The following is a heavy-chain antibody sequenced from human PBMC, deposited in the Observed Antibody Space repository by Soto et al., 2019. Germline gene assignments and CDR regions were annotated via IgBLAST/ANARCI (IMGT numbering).Heavy chain of an antibody. CDR1: GFTFSDYY. V-gene: IGHV3-11*01. CDR3: ASGTNGAFFVY. D-gene: IGHD2-8*01. CDR2: ISSRSSTI. Sequence: QVQLVESGGGLVKPGGSLRLSCAASGFTFSDYYMSWIRQAPGKGLEWVSYISSRSSTIFYADSVKGRFPISRDNVKNSLYLQMNSLRAEDTAVYYCASGTNGAFFVYWGQGIRVTVSS. J-gene: IGHJ4*02.